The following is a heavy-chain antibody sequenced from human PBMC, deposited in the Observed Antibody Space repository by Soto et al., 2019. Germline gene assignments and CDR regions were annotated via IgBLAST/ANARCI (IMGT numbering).Heavy chain of an antibody. Sequence: GGSLRLSCAASGFTFSSYAMSWVRQAPGKGLEWVSAISGSGGSTYYADSVKGRFTISRDNSKNTLYLQMNSLRAEDTAVYYCAFTPYCSSTKCPPGDYWGQGTLVTVSS. J-gene: IGHJ4*02. CDR2: ISGSGGST. CDR1: GFTFSSYA. CDR3: AFTPYCSSTKCPPGDY. V-gene: IGHV3-23*01. D-gene: IGHD2-2*01.